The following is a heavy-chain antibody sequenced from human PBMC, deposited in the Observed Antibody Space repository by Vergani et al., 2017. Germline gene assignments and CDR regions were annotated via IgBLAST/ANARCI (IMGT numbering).Heavy chain of an antibody. Sequence: EVQLLESGGGLVQPGGSLRLSCGASGFTFSSYAMTWVRQAPGKGLEWVSAISGSGGNTFYTDSVKGRFTISRHNSKNTLYLQMNSLRAEDTAVYYCARDRVDIVATTTYYYYYYGMDVWGQGTTVTVSS. CDR1: GFTFSSYA. CDR2: ISGSGGNT. J-gene: IGHJ6*02. D-gene: IGHD5-12*01. CDR3: ARDRVDIVATTTYYYYYYGMDV. V-gene: IGHV3-23*01.